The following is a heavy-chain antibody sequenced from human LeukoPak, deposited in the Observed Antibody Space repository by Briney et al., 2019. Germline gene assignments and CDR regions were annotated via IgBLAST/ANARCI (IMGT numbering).Heavy chain of an antibody. J-gene: IGHJ4*02. CDR3: ARELRSVSLDY. Sequence: GASVKVSCKASGYTFTSYSMHWVRQAPGQGLEWMGIINPSGGSTSYPQKFQGRVTMTSDTSTSTVYMELSSLRSEDTAVYYCARELRSVSLDYWGQGSLVTVSS. CDR1: GYTFTSYS. D-gene: IGHD5/OR15-5a*01. CDR2: INPSGGST. V-gene: IGHV1-46*01.